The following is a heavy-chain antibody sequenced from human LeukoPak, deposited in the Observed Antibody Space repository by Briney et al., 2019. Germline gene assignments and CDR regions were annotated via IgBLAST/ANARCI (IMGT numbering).Heavy chain of an antibody. D-gene: IGHD6-19*01. J-gene: IGHJ4*02. Sequence: PGGSLRLSCAASGFTFSSFAMHWVRQAPGKGLEWVGAISYDGNNKFYADSVKGRFTISRDNSKNTLYLQMNSLRAEDTAVYYCAKDQQWQGSSPDYWGQGTLVTVSS. CDR2: ISYDGNNK. CDR3: AKDQQWQGSSPDY. V-gene: IGHV3-30*18. CDR1: GFTFSSFA.